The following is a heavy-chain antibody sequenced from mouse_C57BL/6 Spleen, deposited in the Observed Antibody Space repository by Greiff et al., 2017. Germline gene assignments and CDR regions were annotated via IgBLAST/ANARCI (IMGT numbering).Heavy chain of an antibody. CDR3: AKRNYDYDEGGVGYFDY. D-gene: IGHD2-4*01. Sequence: QVQLKESGPGLVAPSQSLSITCTVSGFSLTSYGVDWVRQPPGKGLEWLGVIWGGGSTNYNSALMSRLSISKDNSKSQVFLKMNSLQTDDTAMYYCAKRNYDYDEGGVGYFDYWGQGTTLTVSS. J-gene: IGHJ2*01. V-gene: IGHV2-9*01. CDR2: IWGGGST. CDR1: GFSLTSYG.